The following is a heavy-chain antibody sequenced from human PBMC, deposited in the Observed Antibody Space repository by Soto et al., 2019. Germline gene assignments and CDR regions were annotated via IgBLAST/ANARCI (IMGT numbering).Heavy chain of an antibody. Sequence: LRLSCAASGFTFSSYAMSRVRQAPGKGLEWVSAISGSGGSTYYADSVKGRFTISRDNSKNTLYLQMNSLRAEDTAVYYCAKGRRRFLEWPYGMDVWGQGTTVTVSS. CDR2: ISGSGGST. V-gene: IGHV3-23*01. D-gene: IGHD3-3*01. CDR1: GFTFSSYA. CDR3: AKGRRRFLEWPYGMDV. J-gene: IGHJ6*02.